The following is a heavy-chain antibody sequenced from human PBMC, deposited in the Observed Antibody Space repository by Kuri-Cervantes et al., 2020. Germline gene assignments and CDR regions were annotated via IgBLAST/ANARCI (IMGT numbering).Heavy chain of an antibody. CDR1: GGTFSSYA. V-gene: IGHV1-69*13. D-gene: IGHD2-2*01. J-gene: IGHJ2*01. CDR2: IIPIFGTA. Sequence: SVKVSCKASGGTFSSYAISWVRQAPGQGLEWMGGIIPIFGTANYAQKFQGRVTIPADESTSTAYMELSSLRSEDTAVYYCARVVVVVPDPNTGGWYFDLWGRGTLVTVSS. CDR3: ARVVVVVPDPNTGGWYFDL.